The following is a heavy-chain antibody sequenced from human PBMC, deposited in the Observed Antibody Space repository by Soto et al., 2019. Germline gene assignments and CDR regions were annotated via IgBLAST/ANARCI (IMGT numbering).Heavy chain of an antibody. CDR3: ARDLTGYPFGYFDY. D-gene: IGHD3-9*01. CDR1: GFTVSSNY. Sequence: GGSLRLSCAASGFTVSSNYMSWVRQAPGKGLEWVSVIYSGGSTYYADSVKGRFTISRHNSKNTLYLQMNSLRAEDTAVYYCARDLTGYPFGYFDYWGQGTLVTVSS. CDR2: IYSGGST. J-gene: IGHJ4*02. V-gene: IGHV3-53*04.